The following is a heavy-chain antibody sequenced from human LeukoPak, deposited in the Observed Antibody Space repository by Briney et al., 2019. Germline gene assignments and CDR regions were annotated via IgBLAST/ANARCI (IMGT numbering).Heavy chain of an antibody. CDR1: GFTFSAYA. Sequence: GGSLRLSCEASGFTFSAYAMTWVRQAPGKGLEWVSSIGSDNKPHYSESVKGRFTISRDNSKNTLYLQMNSLRADDTAVYYCAKAPHSELLLIDFWGQGTLVTVSP. V-gene: IGHV3-23*05. CDR3: AKAPHSELLLIDF. D-gene: IGHD1-7*01. CDR2: IGSDNKP. J-gene: IGHJ4*02.